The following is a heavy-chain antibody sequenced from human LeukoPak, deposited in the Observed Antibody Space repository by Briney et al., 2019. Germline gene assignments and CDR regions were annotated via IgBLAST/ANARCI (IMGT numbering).Heavy chain of an antibody. Sequence: SETLSLTCAVSGGSISSGGYSWSWIRQPPGKGLEWIGYIYYSGSTNYNPPLKSRVTVSIDTSKNQFSLKLNSVTAADTAVYYCARAPFLIRGVAYYYYYYYMDVWGEGTTVTVS. CDR2: IYYSGST. D-gene: IGHD3-10*01. CDR1: GGSISSGGYS. J-gene: IGHJ6*03. V-gene: IGHV4-30-4*07. CDR3: ARAPFLIRGVAYYYYYYYMDV.